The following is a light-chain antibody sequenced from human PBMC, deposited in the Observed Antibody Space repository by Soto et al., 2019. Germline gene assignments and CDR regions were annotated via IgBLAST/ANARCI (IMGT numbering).Light chain of an antibody. CDR2: GAS. CDR1: QSVSTNY. J-gene: IGKJ4*01. V-gene: IGKV3-20*01. Sequence: EIVLTQSPGTLSLSPGDRATLSCRASQSVSTNYLAWYQQKPGQAPRLLLYGASSRAIGIPDRFSGSGSGTDFTLTICRLEPEDFAVYYCQQYDTSPPLTFGGGTKVEIK. CDR3: QQYDTSPPLT.